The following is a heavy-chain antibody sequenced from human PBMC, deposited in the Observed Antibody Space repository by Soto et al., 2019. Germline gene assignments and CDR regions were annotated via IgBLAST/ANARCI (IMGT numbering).Heavy chain of an antibody. V-gene: IGHV1-18*01. D-gene: IGHD3-3*01. CDR1: GYTFTSYG. J-gene: IGHJ4*02. CDR2: ISAYNGNT. CDR3: ARAESGYRPFDY. Sequence: GASVKVSCKASGYTFTSYGISCVRQAPRQGLEWMGWISAYNGNTNYAQKLQGRDTMTTDTSTSTAYMKLRSLRSDDTAVYYCARAESGYRPFDYWAQGTRVTVSS.